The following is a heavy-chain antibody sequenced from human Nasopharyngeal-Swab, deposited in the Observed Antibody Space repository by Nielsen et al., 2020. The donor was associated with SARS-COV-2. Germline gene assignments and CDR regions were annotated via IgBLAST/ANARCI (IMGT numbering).Heavy chain of an antibody. V-gene: IGHV3-21*01. J-gene: IGHJ4*02. CDR2: ISRSSSSI. CDR1: GFTFSSFS. Sequence: GESLKISCAASGFTFSSFSMNWVRQAPGKGLEWVSSISRSSSSIYYADSVKGRFTISRDNAKNSLYLQMNSLRAEDTAVYYCARVGGLRFLEWLLSDDYWGQGTLVTVSS. D-gene: IGHD3-3*01. CDR3: ARVGGLRFLEWLLSDDY.